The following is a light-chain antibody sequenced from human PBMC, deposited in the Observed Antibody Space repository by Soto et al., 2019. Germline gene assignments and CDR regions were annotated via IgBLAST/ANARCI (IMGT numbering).Light chain of an antibody. CDR1: NFGSKS. J-gene: IGLJ3*02. CDR2: DDS. Sequence: SYVLTQPPSVSAAPGQTASITCGGDNFGSKSVHWYQQKAGQAPVLVVYDDSDRPPGIPERLSGSNSGTSATLIISRVEAGDEADYYCQVCDGNSDHWVFGGGTKLTFL. V-gene: IGLV3-21*02. CDR3: QVCDGNSDHWV.